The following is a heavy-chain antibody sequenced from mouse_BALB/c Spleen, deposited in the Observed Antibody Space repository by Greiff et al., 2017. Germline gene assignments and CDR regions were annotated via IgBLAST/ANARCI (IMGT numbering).Heavy chain of an antibody. CDR1: GYSITSGYY. Sequence: EVQLQESGPGLVKPSQSLSLTCSVTGYSITSGYYWNWIRQFPGNKLEWMGYISYDGSNNYNPSLKNRISITRDTSKNQFFLKLNSVTTEDTATYYCARRGYDAFAYWGQGTLVTVSA. CDR2: ISYDGSN. V-gene: IGHV3-6*02. CDR3: ARRGYDAFAY. J-gene: IGHJ3*01. D-gene: IGHD2-14*01.